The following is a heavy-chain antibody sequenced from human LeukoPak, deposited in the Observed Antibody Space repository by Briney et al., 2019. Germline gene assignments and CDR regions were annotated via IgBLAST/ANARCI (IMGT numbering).Heavy chain of an antibody. CDR3: ARGYGDYGSGSYYTGGDY. CDR1: GGSFSGYY. D-gene: IGHD3-10*01. J-gene: IGHJ4*02. V-gene: IGHV4-34*01. Sequence: PSETLSLTCAVYGGSFSGYYWSWIRQPPGKGLEWIGEINHSGSTNYNPSLKSRVTISVDTSKNQFSLKLSSVTAADTAVYYCARGYGDYGSGSYYTGGDYWGQGTLATVSS. CDR2: INHSGST.